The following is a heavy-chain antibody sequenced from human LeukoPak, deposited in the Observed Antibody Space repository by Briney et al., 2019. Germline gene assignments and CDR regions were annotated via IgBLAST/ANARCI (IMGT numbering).Heavy chain of an antibody. CDR3: ARDYYGSGPLYGMDD. CDR2: IYYSGST. J-gene: IGHJ6*04. Sequence: SETLSLTCTVSGGSISSGGYYWSWIRQHPGKGLEWIGCIYYSGSTYYNPSLKSRVTISVDTSKNQFSLKLSSVTAADTAVYYCARDYYGSGPLYGMDDWGKGTTVTVSS. CDR1: GGSISSGGYY. D-gene: IGHD3-10*01. V-gene: IGHV4-31*03.